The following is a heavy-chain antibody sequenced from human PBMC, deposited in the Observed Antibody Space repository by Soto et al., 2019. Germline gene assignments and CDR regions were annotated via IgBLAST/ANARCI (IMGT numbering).Heavy chain of an antibody. J-gene: IGHJ4*02. V-gene: IGHV3-11*01. CDR2: FSSSVSTI. CDR1: GFTFSDYY. Sequence: GGSLRLSCAASGFTFSDYYMSWIRQAPGKGLEWVSYFSSSVSTIYYAASVKGRFTISRDNAKNSLYLQMNSLRAEDTAVYYCARETPPGGSPFDYWGQGTLVTVSS. CDR3: ARETPPGGSPFDY. D-gene: IGHD2-15*01.